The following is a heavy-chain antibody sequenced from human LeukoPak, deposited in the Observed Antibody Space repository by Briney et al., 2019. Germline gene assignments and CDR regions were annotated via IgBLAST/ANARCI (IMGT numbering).Heavy chain of an antibody. V-gene: IGHV3-48*03. CDR2: ISSSGSTK. CDR1: GFTFSSYE. D-gene: IGHD3-10*01. J-gene: IGHJ5*02. Sequence: GGSLRLPCAASGFTFSSYEMNWVCQAPGKGLEWVSYISSSGSTKYYADSVKGRFTISRDNAKNSLYLQMNSLRAEDTAVYYCARELRGVSNWFDPWGQGTLVTVSS. CDR3: ARELRGVSNWFDP.